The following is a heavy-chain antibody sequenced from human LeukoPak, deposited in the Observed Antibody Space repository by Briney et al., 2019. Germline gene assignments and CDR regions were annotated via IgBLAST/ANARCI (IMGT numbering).Heavy chain of an antibody. V-gene: IGHV4-59*11. CDR2: IYYSGST. D-gene: IGHD6-19*01. CDR3: ASNTPSGWFDY. J-gene: IGHJ4*02. CDR1: GGSISSHY. Sequence: SETLSLTCTVSGGSISSHYWSWIRQPPGKGLEWIGYIYYSGSTNYNPSLKSRVTISVDTSKNQFSLKLSSVTAADTAVYYCASNTPSGWFDYWGQGTLVTVSS.